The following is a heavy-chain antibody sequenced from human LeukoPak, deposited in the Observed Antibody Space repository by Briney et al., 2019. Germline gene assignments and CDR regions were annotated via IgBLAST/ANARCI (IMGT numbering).Heavy chain of an antibody. V-gene: IGHV1-46*01. CDR1: GYTFTSYY. D-gene: IGHD6-19*01. J-gene: IGHJ4*02. CDR3: ARPGGPGYSSGWLFDY. CDR2: INPSGGST. Sequence: GASVKVSCKASGYTFTSYYMHWVRQAPGQGLEWMGIINPSGGSTSYAQKFQGRVTMTRDTSTSTVYMELSSLRSEDTAVYYCARPGGPGYSSGWLFDYRGPGTLGNGSS.